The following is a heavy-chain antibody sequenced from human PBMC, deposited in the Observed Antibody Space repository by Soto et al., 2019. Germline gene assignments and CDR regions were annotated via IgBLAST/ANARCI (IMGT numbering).Heavy chain of an antibody. Sequence: EVQLVESGGGLGQPGGSLRLSCAASGFTVSSKYMTWVRQAPRKGLEGVSLIQSGGPTYYADSGKGRFTLSRETAENTLHLQLDSLRVEDTAVYYCARDDVLGDGSRCYGIPLDVLGKGTTVTVSA. CDR3: ARDDVLGDGSRCYGIPLDV. V-gene: IGHV3-66*01. CDR1: GFTVSSKY. CDR2: IQSGGPT. D-gene: IGHD2-15*01. J-gene: IGHJ6*04.